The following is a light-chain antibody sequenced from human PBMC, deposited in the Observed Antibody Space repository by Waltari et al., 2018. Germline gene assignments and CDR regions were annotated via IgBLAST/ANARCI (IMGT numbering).Light chain of an antibody. CDR1: TNDLGSYDY. J-gene: IGLJ2*01. CDR2: EVS. V-gene: IGLV2-8*01. CDR3: SSYVASRIV. Sequence: QSALTQPPSASGSPGQSVTLSCTGTTNDLGSYDYFSWYQHHPGKAPKLIIYEVSNRPSGVSKRFSGSKSGSTASLTVSALQVEDEAIYYCSSYVASRIVFGGGTRLTVL.